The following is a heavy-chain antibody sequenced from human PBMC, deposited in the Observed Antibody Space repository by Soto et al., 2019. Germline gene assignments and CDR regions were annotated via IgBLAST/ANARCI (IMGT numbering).Heavy chain of an antibody. CDR2: ISDGGGT. Sequence: QLQLQESGPGLVKTSETLSLTCTVSGGSISSASYYWAWIRQAPGKGLEWIGAISDGGGTYHNPTLSNRITISIDPSKCQFSLDLTSVSAADTSFYFCARHRRETGAYAQPLDLWCQGTLVTVSS. CDR3: ARHRRETGAYAQPLDL. J-gene: IGHJ5*02. D-gene: IGHD1-1*01. CDR1: GGSISSASYY. V-gene: IGHV4-39*01.